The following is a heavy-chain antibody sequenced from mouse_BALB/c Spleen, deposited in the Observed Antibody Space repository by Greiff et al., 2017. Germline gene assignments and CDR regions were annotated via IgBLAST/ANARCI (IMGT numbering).Heavy chain of an antibody. D-gene: IGHD2-12*01. Sequence: EVKLMESGGGLVKPGGSLKLSCAASGFTFSDYYMYWVRQTPEKRLEWVATISDGGSYTYYPDSVKGRFTISRDNAKNNLYLQMSSLKSEDTAMYYCASYDYAMDYWGQGTSVTVSS. CDR2: ISDGGSYT. CDR1: GFTFSDYY. V-gene: IGHV5-4*02. CDR3: ASYDYAMDY. J-gene: IGHJ4*01.